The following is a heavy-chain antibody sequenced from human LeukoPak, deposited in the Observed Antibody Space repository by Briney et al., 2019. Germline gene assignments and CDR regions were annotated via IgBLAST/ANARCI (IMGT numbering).Heavy chain of an antibody. Sequence: GGSLRLSCAVSGFTVSSSYMTWGRQAPGEGREGVEVIYSGGSTYYRDSVKGRFTISRDNSKNTLYLQMNSLRAEDTAVYYCARVWYSSRWYYYMDVWGNGTTVTVSS. CDR1: GFTVSSSY. CDR3: ARVWYSSRWYYYMDV. V-gene: IGHV3-53*01. CDR2: IYSGGST. D-gene: IGHD6-19*01. J-gene: IGHJ6*03.